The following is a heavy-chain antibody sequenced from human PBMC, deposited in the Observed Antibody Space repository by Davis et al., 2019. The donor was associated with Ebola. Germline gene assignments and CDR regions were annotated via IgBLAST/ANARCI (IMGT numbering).Heavy chain of an antibody. V-gene: IGHV3-23*01. J-gene: IGHJ4*02. CDR3: ARASETYYYDSREFDY. CDR1: GFTFSSYA. D-gene: IGHD3-22*01. CDR2: LSGSGGST. Sequence: GESLKISCAASGFTFSSYAMSWVRQAPGKGLEWVSALSGSGGSTYYADSVKGRFTISRDNSKNTLYLQMNSLRAEDTAVYYCARASETYYYDSREFDYWGQGTLVTVSS.